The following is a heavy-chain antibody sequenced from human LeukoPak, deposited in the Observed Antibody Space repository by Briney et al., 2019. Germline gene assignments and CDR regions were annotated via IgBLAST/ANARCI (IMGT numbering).Heavy chain of an antibody. Sequence: SQTLSLTCAISGDSVSSNSAAWNWIRQSPSRGLEWLGRTYYRSKWYNDYAVSVKSRITINPDTSKNQFSLQLNSVTPEDTAVYYCARDRIKYDFWSGFLNNWFDPWGQGTLVTVSS. V-gene: IGHV6-1*01. CDR1: GDSVSSNSAA. CDR3: ARDRIKYDFWSGFLNNWFDP. D-gene: IGHD3-3*01. CDR2: TYYRSKWYN. J-gene: IGHJ5*02.